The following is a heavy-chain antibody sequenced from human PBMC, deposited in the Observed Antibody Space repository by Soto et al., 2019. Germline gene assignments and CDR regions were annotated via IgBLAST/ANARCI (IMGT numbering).Heavy chain of an antibody. J-gene: IGHJ4*02. V-gene: IGHV3-13*01. Sequence: TGGTLRLSCDASGFTFSGFDMHWVRQPTGKGLEWVSSIGTAGDTYYAVSVKGRFTISRDNAKNSLSLQMNSLRAGDMAVYFCAKSQEIGTHFFDSWGQGNQVTVSS. CDR3: AKSQEIGTHFFDS. CDR2: IGTAGDT. CDR1: GFTFSGFD. D-gene: IGHD6-13*01.